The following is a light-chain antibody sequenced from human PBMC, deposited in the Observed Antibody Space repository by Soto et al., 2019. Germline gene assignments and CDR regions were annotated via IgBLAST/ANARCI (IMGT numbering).Light chain of an antibody. V-gene: IGKV3-20*01. Sequence: EIVLTQSPGTLSLSPGERATLSCRASQSITSNFLAWYQKKPGQAPRLLIYGASTRAAGVPDRFSGSGSGTDFTLTITRLEPEDFGVYYCQPYCCSPLMYTFGQGTKLGV. CDR2: GAS. CDR1: QSITSNF. CDR3: QPYCCSPLMYT. J-gene: IGKJ2*01.